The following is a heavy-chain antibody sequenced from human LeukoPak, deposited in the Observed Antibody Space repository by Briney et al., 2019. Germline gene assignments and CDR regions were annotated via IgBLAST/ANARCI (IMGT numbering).Heavy chain of an antibody. CDR3: ARGVNYGSGSYYLSPWFDP. D-gene: IGHD3-10*01. CDR2: IYHSGTT. CDR1: GGSISRGGYS. V-gene: IGHV4-30-2*01. Sequence: SQTLSLTCAVSGGSISRGGYSWSWIRQPPWKGLEWIGYIYHSGTTYYNPSLESRVTISVDRSKNQFSLKLSSVTAADTAVYYCARGVNYGSGSYYLSPWFDPWGQGTLVTVSS. J-gene: IGHJ5*02.